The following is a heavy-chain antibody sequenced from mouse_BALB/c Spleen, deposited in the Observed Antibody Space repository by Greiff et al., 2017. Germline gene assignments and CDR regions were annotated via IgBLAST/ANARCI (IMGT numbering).Heavy chain of an antibody. CDR1: GFSLSRYS. CDR2: IWGGGST. V-gene: IGHV2-6-4*01. Sequence: QVQLKESGPGLVAPSQSLSITCTVSGFSLSRYSVHWVRQPPGKGLEWLGMIWGGGSTDYNSALKSRLSISKDNSKSQVFLKMNSLQTDDTAMYYCARNGGTGLTRGYDGFAYWGQGTLVTVSA. D-gene: IGHD2-2*01. J-gene: IGHJ3*01. CDR3: ARNGGTGLTRGYDGFAY.